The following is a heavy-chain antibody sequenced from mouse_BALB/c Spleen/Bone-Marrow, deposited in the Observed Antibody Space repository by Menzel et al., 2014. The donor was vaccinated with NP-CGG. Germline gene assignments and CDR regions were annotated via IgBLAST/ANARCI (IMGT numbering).Heavy chain of an antibody. D-gene: IGHD1-1*01. Sequence: VKLVDSGPEVVRPGVSVKLSCKGSGYTFTAYAMHWVKQSHAESLEWIGLISTYSGNTHYNQDFKGKATMTVDKSSSTAYMELTRLTSEDSAIYYCARNFYGSSYFDYWGQGTTLTVSS. CDR2: ISTYSGNT. V-gene: IGHV1-67*01. CDR3: ARNFYGSSYFDY. CDR1: GYTFTAYA. J-gene: IGHJ2*01.